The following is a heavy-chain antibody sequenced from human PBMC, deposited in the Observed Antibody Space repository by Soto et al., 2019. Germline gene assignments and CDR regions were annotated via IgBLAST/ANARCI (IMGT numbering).Heavy chain of an antibody. CDR3: AKDIGYSSSWSDAFDI. CDR1: GFSFSDYW. J-gene: IGHJ3*02. V-gene: IGHV3-23*01. CDR2: ISGSGGST. D-gene: IGHD6-13*01. Sequence: GGSLRLSCAASGFSFSDYWMTWIGQAPGKGLEWVSAISGSGGSTYYADSVKGRFTISRDNSKDTLYLQMNSLRAEDTAVYYCAKDIGYSSSWSDAFDIWGQGTMVTVSS.